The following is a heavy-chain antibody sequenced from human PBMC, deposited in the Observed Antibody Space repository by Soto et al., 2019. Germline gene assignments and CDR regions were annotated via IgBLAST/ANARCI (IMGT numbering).Heavy chain of an antibody. D-gene: IGHD3-10*01. CDR2: IYPGDSDT. V-gene: IGHV5-51*01. CDR3: ARRSTYYYGSGSSKYYYYGMDV. J-gene: IGHJ6*02. Sequence: GESLKISCKGSGYSFTSYWIGWVRQMPGKGLEWMGIIYPGDSDTRYSPSFQGQVTTSADKSISTAYLQWSSLKASDTAMYYCARRSTYYYGSGSSKYYYYGMDVWGQGTTVTVSS. CDR1: GYSFTSYW.